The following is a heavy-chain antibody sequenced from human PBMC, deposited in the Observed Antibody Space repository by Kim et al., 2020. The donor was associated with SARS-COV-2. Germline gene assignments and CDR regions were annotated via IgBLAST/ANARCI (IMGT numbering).Heavy chain of an antibody. Sequence: GGSLRLSCAASGFTFSSYAMSWVRQAPGKGLEWVSAISGSGGSTYYADSVKGRFTISRDNSKNTLYLQMNSLRAEDTAVYYCAKDTNVVVVPAAMRQRYYYYYGMDVWGQGTTVTVSS. V-gene: IGHV3-23*01. CDR1: GFTFSSYA. CDR3: AKDTNVVVVPAAMRQRYYYYYGMDV. D-gene: IGHD2-2*01. CDR2: ISGSGGST. J-gene: IGHJ6*02.